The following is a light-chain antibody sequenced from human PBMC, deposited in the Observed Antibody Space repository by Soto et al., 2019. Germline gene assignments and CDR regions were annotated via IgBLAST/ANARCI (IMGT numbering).Light chain of an antibody. CDR3: SSYAGSNNFV. J-gene: IGLJ1*01. CDR1: SSDVGGYNY. V-gene: IGLV2-8*01. CDR2: EVS. Sequence: SALTQPPSASGSPGQSVTISCTGTSSDVGGYNYVSWYQQHPGKAPKLVIYEVSERPSGVPDRFSGSKSGNTASLTVPGLQAEDEADYYCSSYAGSNNFVFGTGTKLTVL.